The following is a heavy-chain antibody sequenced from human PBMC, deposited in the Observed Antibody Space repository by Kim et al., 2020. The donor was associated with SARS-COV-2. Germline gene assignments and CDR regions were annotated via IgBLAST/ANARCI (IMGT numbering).Heavy chain of an antibody. CDR2: IKQDGSEK. CDR3: ATARLLIAAAGPNWFDP. V-gene: IGHV3-7*03. D-gene: IGHD6-13*01. J-gene: IGHJ5*02. CDR1: GFTFSSYW. Sequence: GGSLRLSCAASGFTFSSYWMSWVRQAPGKGLEWVANIKQDGSEKYYVDSVKGRFTISRDNAKNSLYLQMNSLRAEDTAVYYCATARLLIAAAGPNWFDPWGQGTLVTVSS.